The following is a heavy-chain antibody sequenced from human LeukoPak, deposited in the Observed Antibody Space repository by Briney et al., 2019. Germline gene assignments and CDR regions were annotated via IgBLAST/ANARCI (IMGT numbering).Heavy chain of an antibody. CDR2: ISSSGSTI. Sequence: GGSLRLSCAASGFTFSSYAMSWVRQAPGKGLEWVSYISSSGSTIYYADSVKGRFTISRDNAENSLYLQMNSLRAEDTAVYYCARDYYGSGTYNYYYYYMDVWGKGTTVTVSS. V-gene: IGHV3-48*04. J-gene: IGHJ6*03. D-gene: IGHD3-10*01. CDR3: ARDYYGSGTYNYYYYYMDV. CDR1: GFTFSSYA.